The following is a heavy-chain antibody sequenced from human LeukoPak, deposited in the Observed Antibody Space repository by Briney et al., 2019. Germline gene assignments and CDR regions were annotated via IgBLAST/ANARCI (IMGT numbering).Heavy chain of an antibody. D-gene: IGHD6-19*01. CDR3: ARVGKQWLVLRGWFDP. Sequence: SETLSLTCTVSGDSISSSNCYWGWIRQPPGKGLEWIGSIYFSGGTYYNASLKSRVTISVDTSKNQFSLKLSSVTAADTAVYYCARVGKQWLVLRGWFDPWGQGTLVTVSS. CDR1: GDSISSSNCY. J-gene: IGHJ5*02. V-gene: IGHV4-39*07. CDR2: IYFSGGT.